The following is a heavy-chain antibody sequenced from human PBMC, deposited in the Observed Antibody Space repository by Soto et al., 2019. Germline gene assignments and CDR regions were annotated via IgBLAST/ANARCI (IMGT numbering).Heavy chain of an antibody. CDR3: ATDLGTTVTTYNFFDP. D-gene: IGHD4-17*01. V-gene: IGHV3-30*03. CDR1: GFTFSSYG. CDR2: ISHDGNDK. Sequence: VGSLRLSCAASGFTFSSYGMHWVRQAPGKGLEWVAVISHDGNDKYYTDSVKGRFTISRDNSKNTLYLQMNSLRGEDTAIYFCATDLGTTVTTYNFFDPWGQGALVTVSS. J-gene: IGHJ5*02.